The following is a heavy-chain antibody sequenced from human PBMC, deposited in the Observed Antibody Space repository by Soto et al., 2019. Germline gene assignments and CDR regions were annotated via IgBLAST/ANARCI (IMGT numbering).Heavy chain of an antibody. CDR2: ISSSSTI. D-gene: IGHD6-19*01. V-gene: IGHV3-48*01. CDR1: GVTFSTYS. Sequence: PGGSLRLCCAASGVTFSTYSMNWARQAPGKGLEWVSSISSSSTIYYADSVKGRFTISRDNVQNSLYLQMHSLRAEDTAVYYCARERGSGWTFDYWGQGTLVTVSS. CDR3: ARERGSGWTFDY. J-gene: IGHJ4*02.